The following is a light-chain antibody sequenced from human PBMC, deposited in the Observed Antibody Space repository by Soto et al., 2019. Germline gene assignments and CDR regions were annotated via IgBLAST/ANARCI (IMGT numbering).Light chain of an antibody. CDR1: QSVRSW. J-gene: IGKJ2*03. V-gene: IGKV1-5*01. Sequence: DIQMTQSPSTLSASVGDRVTITCRASQSVRSWLAWYQQKPGKAPNLLIYDASTLQSGVPSRFSGGGSETGFTLTISSLQPDDFATYYCQQYNSFSSFGQGTNLEIK. CDR3: QQYNSFSS. CDR2: DAS.